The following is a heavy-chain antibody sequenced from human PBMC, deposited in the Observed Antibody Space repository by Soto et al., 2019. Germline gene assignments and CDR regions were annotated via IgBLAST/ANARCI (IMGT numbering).Heavy chain of an antibody. CDR3: ARYPYTSYCSDGSCSYDAFDI. CDR2: MNPNSGNT. D-gene: IGHD2-15*01. J-gene: IGHJ3*02. CDR1: GYSFTSYD. V-gene: IGHV1-8*01. Sequence: QVQMVQSGAEVKKPGASVKVSCRASGYSFTSYDVNWVRQATGQVLEWMGWMNPNSGNTAFAQKFQGRVTMTRDTPISTAYMELSGLRSDDTAVYYCARYPYTSYCSDGSCSYDAFDIWGQGTVVTVSS.